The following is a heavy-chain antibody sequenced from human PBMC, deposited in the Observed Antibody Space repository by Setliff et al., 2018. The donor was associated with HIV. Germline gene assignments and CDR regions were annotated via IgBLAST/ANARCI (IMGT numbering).Heavy chain of an antibody. V-gene: IGHV1-8*02. CDR1: GYTFTSSD. Sequence: SVKVSCKASGYTFTSSDIYWVRQATGQGLEWMGWVNPKSGNTGYARKFQGRVIMTRDTSISTVYMELRSLRSEDTAVYYCARGAWYTSGWHSSRYMDVWGKGTTVTVSS. CDR3: ARGAWYTSGWHSSRYMDV. D-gene: IGHD6-25*01. J-gene: IGHJ6*03. CDR2: VNPKSGNT.